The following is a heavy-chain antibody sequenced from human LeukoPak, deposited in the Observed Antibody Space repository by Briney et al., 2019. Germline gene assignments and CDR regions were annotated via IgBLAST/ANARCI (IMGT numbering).Heavy chain of an antibody. CDR1: GFTFSSYA. CDR3: AKEVATTVTTFYYYGMDV. D-gene: IGHD4-17*01. Sequence: GGSLRLSCAASGFTFSSYAMSWVSQAPGKGLEWVSGISGSGGSTYYADSVKGRFTISRDYSKNTLYLQMNSLRAEDTAVYYCAKEVATTVTTFYYYGMDVWGQGTTVTVSS. V-gene: IGHV3-23*01. CDR2: ISGSGGST. J-gene: IGHJ6*02.